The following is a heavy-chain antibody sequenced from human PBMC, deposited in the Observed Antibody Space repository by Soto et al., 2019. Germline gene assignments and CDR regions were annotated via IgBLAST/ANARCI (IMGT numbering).Heavy chain of an antibody. D-gene: IGHD6-25*01. CDR2: IYYSGST. Sequence: QVQLQESGPGLVKPSETLSLTCTVSGGSISSYYWSWIRQPPGKGLEWIGYIYYSGSTNYNPSLKSRVTKSVDPSKNPFSLKLSSVTAADTAVYYCARGMTQRRSSDFDYWGQGTLVTVSS. V-gene: IGHV4-59*01. J-gene: IGHJ4*02. CDR1: GGSISSYY. CDR3: ARGMTQRRSSDFDY.